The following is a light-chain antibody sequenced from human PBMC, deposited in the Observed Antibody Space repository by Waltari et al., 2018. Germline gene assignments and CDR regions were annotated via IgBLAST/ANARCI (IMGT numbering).Light chain of an antibody. Sequence: IQMSQSPSSLSASVGDRVTITCRASQGISSYLNWYQQQPGKAPKLLIYYANSLASGVPSRFSGSRSGTEFTLTISSLQPEDFATYYCQQGNSYPRTFGQGTKVEIK. J-gene: IGKJ1*01. CDR3: QQGNSYPRT. V-gene: IGKV1-13*02. CDR1: QGISSY. CDR2: YAN.